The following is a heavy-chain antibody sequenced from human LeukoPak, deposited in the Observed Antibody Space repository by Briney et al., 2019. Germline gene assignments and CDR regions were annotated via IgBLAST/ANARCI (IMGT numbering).Heavy chain of an antibody. D-gene: IGHD3-22*01. CDR3: ARSPYYYDSSGYYLGPNAFDI. V-gene: IGHV1-8*01. CDR2: MNPNSGNT. J-gene: IGHJ3*02. Sequence: ASVKVSCKASGYTFTSYDINWVRQATGQGLEWMGWMNPNSGNTGYAQKFQGRVTMTTDTSTSTAYMELRSLRSDDTAVYYCARSPYYYDSSGYYLGPNAFDIWGQGTMVTVSS. CDR1: GYTFTSYD.